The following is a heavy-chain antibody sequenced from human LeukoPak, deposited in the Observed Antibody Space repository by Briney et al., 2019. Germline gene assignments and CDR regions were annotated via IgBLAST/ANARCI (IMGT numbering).Heavy chain of an antibody. CDR1: GGSISSSNW. D-gene: IGHD3-10*01. J-gene: IGHJ5*02. CDR3: ARRGFDGRLNWLDP. V-gene: IGHV4-4*02. Sequence: PSGTLSLTCAVSGGSISSSNWWSWARQPPGKGLEWIGEIYHSGNTNYNPYLKSRVAISVDKSKNQFSLKLSSVTAADTAVYYCARRGFDGRLNWLDPWGQGTLVTVSS. CDR2: IYHSGNT.